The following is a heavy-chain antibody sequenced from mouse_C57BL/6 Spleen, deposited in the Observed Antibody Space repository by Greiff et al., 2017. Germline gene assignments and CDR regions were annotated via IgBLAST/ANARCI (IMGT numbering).Heavy chain of an antibody. CDR3: ARWGGDDYDVGGDY. V-gene: IGHV1-43*01. D-gene: IGHD2-4*01. Sequence: VQLKESGPELVKPGASVKISCKASGYSFTGYYMHWVKQSSEKSLEWIGELNPSTGGTSYNQKFKGQATLTVYKSSSTSVMQLKSLTSDDSAVDYCARWGGDDYDVGGDYWGQGTSVTVSS. CDR2: LNPSTGGT. CDR1: GYSFTGYY. J-gene: IGHJ4*01.